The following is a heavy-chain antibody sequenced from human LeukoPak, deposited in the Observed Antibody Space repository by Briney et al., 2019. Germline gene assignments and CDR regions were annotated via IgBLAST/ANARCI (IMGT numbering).Heavy chain of an antibody. Sequence: ASVTVSCTASGYTFTSYDINWVRQAPGQGLEWMGWMNPNSGNTGYAKKFQGRVTMTRNTSISTAYMELSSLSSEDTAVYYCARVDRYITMIVEDYWGQGTLVTVSS. CDR1: GYTFTSYD. CDR3: ARVDRYITMIVEDY. V-gene: IGHV1-8*01. CDR2: MNPNSGNT. J-gene: IGHJ4*02. D-gene: IGHD3-22*01.